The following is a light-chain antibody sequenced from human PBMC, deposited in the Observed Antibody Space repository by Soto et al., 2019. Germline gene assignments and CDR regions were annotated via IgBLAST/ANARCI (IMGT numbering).Light chain of an antibody. CDR3: FSFTTDWTHV. V-gene: IGLV2-14*01. CDR2: EVS. CDR1: SSDIGAYNY. Sequence: QSVLTQPASVSLSPGQSITISCTGSSSDIGAYNYVSRFQQYPGKAPKLIISEVSNRPSGVSNRFSGSKSGTAASLTISGLQTEDEADYFCFSFTTDWTHVFGTGTKVTVL. J-gene: IGLJ1*01.